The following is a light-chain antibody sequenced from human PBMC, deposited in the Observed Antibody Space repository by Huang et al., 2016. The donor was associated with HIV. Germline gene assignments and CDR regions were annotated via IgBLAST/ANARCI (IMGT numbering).Light chain of an antibody. V-gene: IGKV2-28*01. CDR2: VGS. Sequence: DIVMTQSPLSLPVTPGEPASISCRSNLSLMHNNGRNYLDLYLQKPGQSPQLLIYVGSNPPSGVPDRFSGSGSQADFTLEISRVEAEDVGVYYCMQAIQVPLTFGGGTRVEMK. CDR3: MQAIQVPLT. J-gene: IGKJ4*02. CDR1: LSLMHNNGRNY.